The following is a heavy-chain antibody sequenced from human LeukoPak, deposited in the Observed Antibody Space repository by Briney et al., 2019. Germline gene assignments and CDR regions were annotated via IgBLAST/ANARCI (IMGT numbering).Heavy chain of an antibody. V-gene: IGHV4-31*03. CDR3: ARGPGYYYDSSGYDY. Sequence: SETLPLTCTVSGGSISSGGYYWSWIRQHPGKGLEWIGYIYYSGSTYYNPSLKSRVTISVDTSKNQFSLKLSSVTAADTAVYYCARGPGYYYDSSGYDYWGQGTLVTVSS. J-gene: IGHJ4*02. CDR1: GGSISSGGYY. CDR2: IYYSGST. D-gene: IGHD3-22*01.